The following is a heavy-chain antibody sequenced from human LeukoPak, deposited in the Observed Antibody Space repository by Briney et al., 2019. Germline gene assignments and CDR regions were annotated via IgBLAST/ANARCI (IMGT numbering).Heavy chain of an antibody. D-gene: IGHD4-17*01. Sequence: SETLSLTCTVSGGSIGRNNFYWGRIRQPPGKGLEWIGSIYSSGSTYYNPSLKSQVTISIDTSKNQFSLTLSSVTAADTAVYYCARHYGDYAGFFDYWGQGTLVTVSS. CDR2: IYSSGST. V-gene: IGHV4-39*01. CDR3: ARHYGDYAGFFDY. J-gene: IGHJ4*02. CDR1: GGSIGRNNFY.